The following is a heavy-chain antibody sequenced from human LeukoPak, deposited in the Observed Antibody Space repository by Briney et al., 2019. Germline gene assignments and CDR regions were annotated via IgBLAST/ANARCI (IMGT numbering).Heavy chain of an antibody. V-gene: IGHV3-21*01. Sequence: GXXLRLSCAASGFTFSSYSMNWVRQAPGKGLEWVSSISNSSSYIYYADSVKGRFTICRDNAKKSLYLQMNRLRAEDSAEYYCARESESYCSSPSFYKGGYYWGQGDLVTVSS. J-gene: IGHJ4*02. D-gene: IGHD2-2*02. CDR2: ISNSSSYI. CDR3: ARESESYCSSPSFYKGGYY. CDR1: GFTFSSYS.